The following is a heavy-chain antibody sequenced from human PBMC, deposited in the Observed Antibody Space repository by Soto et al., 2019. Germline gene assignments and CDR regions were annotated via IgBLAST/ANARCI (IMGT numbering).Heavy chain of an antibody. CDR2: ISYDGSNK. J-gene: IGHJ4*02. Sequence: GGSLRLSCAASGFTFSSYAMHWVRQAPGKGLEWVAVISYDGSNKYYADSVKGRFTISRDNSKNTLYLQMNSLRAEDTAVYYCARPVAADTYYFDYWGQGTLVTVSS. V-gene: IGHV3-30-3*01. CDR1: GFTFSSYA. CDR3: ARPVAADTYYFDY. D-gene: IGHD2-15*01.